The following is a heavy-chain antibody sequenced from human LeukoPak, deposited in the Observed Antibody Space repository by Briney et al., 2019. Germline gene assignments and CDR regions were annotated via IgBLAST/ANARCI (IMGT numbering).Heavy chain of an antibody. D-gene: IGHD3-3*01. V-gene: IGHV4-4*07. CDR3: ARGNSQTFGANYYYYYMDV. Sequence: SETLTLTCTVSGGSISSYYWSWIRQPAGKGLEWIGRIYTSGSTNYNPSLKSRVTMSVDTSKNQFSLKLSSVTAADTAVYYCARGNSQTFGANYYYYYMDVWGKGTTVTVSS. CDR1: GGSISSYY. CDR2: IYTSGST. J-gene: IGHJ6*03.